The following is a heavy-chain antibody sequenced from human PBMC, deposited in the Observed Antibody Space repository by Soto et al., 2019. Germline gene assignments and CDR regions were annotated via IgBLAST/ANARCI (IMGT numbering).Heavy chain of an antibody. J-gene: IGHJ3*02. Sequence: PGGSLRLSCAASGFTFSSYWMSWVRQVPGKGLEWVANIKPDGSEKWYVDSVKGRFTISRDNAKNSFYLQMISLRAEDTAMYYCARGDYHDTSGPFSDAFDIWGQGTMVTVSS. V-gene: IGHV3-7*04. CDR2: IKPDGSEK. CDR1: GFTFSSYW. CDR3: ARGDYHDTSGPFSDAFDI. D-gene: IGHD3-22*01.